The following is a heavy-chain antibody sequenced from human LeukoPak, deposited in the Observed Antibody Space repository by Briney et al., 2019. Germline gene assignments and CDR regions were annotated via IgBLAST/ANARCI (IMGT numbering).Heavy chain of an antibody. CDR3: ARDPNLRYDWFDP. D-gene: IGHD4-17*01. CDR1: GYTFTSYG. Sequence: GASVKVSCKASGYTFTSYGISWVRQAPGQGLEWMGWINPNSGGTNYAQKFQGRVTMTRDTSISTAYMELSRLRSDDTAVYYCARDPNLRYDWFDPWGQGTLVTVSP. J-gene: IGHJ5*02. CDR2: INPNSGGT. V-gene: IGHV1-2*02.